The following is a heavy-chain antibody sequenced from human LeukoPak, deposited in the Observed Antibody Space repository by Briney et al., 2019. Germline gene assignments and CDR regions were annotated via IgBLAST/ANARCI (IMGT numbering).Heavy chain of an antibody. CDR3: ARVYAVANANYYGMDV. CDR1: GFTFSSYS. V-gene: IGHV3-21*01. J-gene: IGHJ6*02. CDR2: ISSSSSYI. D-gene: IGHD6-19*01. Sequence: PGGSLRLSCAASGFTFSSYSMNWVRQAPGKGLEWVSSISSSSSYIYYADSVKGRFTISRDNAKNSLYLQMNSLRAEDTAVYYCARVYAVANANYYGMDVWGQGTTVTVSS.